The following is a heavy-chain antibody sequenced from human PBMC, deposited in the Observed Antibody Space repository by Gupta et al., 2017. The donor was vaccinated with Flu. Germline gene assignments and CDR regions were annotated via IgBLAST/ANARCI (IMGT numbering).Heavy chain of an antibody. CDR2: IVPMYDIT. J-gene: IGHJ4*02. CDR3: ARTLSRDGYNPSVLDY. Sequence: QVQLVQPGAEVTKPGASVKVSCKASGDTSGVLTLSWVRLDPGQGPEGMGRIVPMYDITSYEQKFQGRVTITADKNTNTAYMELSSLTSEDTAVYYCARTLSRDGYNPSVLDYWGQGTLVTVSS. CDR1: GDTSGVLT. V-gene: IGHV1-69*02. D-gene: IGHD5-12*01.